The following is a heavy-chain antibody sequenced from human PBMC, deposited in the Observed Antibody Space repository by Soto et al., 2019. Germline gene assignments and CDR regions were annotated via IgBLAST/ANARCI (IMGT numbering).Heavy chain of an antibody. Sequence: GGSLRLSCAASGFTFSSYEMNWVRQAPGKGLEWVSYISSSGSTIYYADSVKGRFTISRDNAKNSLYLQMNSLRAEDTAVYYCAREVKRVPAAYYYYYYGMDVWGQGTTVTVSS. CDR1: GFTFSSYE. CDR2: ISSSGSTI. D-gene: IGHD2-2*01. J-gene: IGHJ6*02. CDR3: AREVKRVPAAYYYYYYGMDV. V-gene: IGHV3-48*03.